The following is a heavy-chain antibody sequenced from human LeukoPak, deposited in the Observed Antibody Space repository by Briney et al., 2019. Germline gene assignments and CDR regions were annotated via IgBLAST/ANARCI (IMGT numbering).Heavy chain of an antibody. V-gene: IGHV6-1*01. CDR3: ARGCYYDSSGYPTGWFDP. CDR1: GDSVSSNSAA. CDR2: TYYRSKWYN. D-gene: IGHD3-22*01. Sequence: SQTLPLTCAISGDSVSSNSAAWNWIRQSPSRGLEWLGRTYYRSKWYNDYAVSVKSRITINPDTSKNQFSLQLNSVTPEDTAVYYCARGCYYDSSGYPTGWFDPWGQGTLVTVSS. J-gene: IGHJ5*02.